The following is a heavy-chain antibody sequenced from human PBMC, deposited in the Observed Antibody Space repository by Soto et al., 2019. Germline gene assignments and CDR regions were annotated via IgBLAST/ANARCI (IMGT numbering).Heavy chain of an antibody. V-gene: IGHV4-38-2*01. CDR3: ARVIAKVFDY. CDR2: MYYSGST. Sequence: SETLSLTCAVSNYSIRSGYYWGWIRQPPGKGLEWIGSMYYSGSTYYNPSLKSRVTISVDTSKNQFSLNLSSVTAADTAVYYCARVIAKVFDYWGQGILVTVSS. D-gene: IGHD2-21*01. CDR1: NYSIRSGYY. J-gene: IGHJ4*02.